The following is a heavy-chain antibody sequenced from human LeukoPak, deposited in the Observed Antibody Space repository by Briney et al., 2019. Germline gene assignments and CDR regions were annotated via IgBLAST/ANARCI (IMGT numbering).Heavy chain of an antibody. V-gene: IGHV4-59*01. CDR3: ARADWNYRYYYYYMDV. CDR2: IYYSGST. Sequence: SETLSLTCTVSGGSISSYYWSWIRPPAGKGLEWTGYIYYSGSTNYNPSLKSRVTISVDTSKNQFSLKLSSVTAADTAVYYCARADWNYRYYYYYMDVWGKGTTVTVSS. J-gene: IGHJ6*03. CDR1: GGSISSYY. D-gene: IGHD1-7*01.